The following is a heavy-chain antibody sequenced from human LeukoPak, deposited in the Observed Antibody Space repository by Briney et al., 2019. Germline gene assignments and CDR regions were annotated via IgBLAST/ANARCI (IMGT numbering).Heavy chain of an antibody. J-gene: IGHJ6*02. D-gene: IGHD5-12*01. Sequence: GGSLRLSCEVSGFTFNRYDMSWVREAPGRGLEWVSVISGSGGSTYYADSVKGRFTISRDNSKNTLYLQMNSLRVEDTAVYYCAKGTTGYSGYAVLHYGMDVWGQGTTVTVSS. CDR1: GFTFNRYD. CDR2: ISGSGGST. V-gene: IGHV3-23*01. CDR3: AKGTTGYSGYAVLHYGMDV.